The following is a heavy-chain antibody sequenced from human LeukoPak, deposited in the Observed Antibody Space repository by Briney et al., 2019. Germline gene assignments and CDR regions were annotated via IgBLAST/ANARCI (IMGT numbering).Heavy chain of an antibody. J-gene: IGHJ5*02. Sequence: PGGSLRLSCAASGFTLSSYAMSWVRQAPGKGLQWVSGISSSGGSTYYADSVKGRFTISRDNSKNTLYLQMNSLRAEDTAVYYCAKVGPPVVVNWFDPWGQGTLVTVSS. V-gene: IGHV3-23*01. CDR3: AKVGPPVVVNWFDP. CDR2: ISSSGGST. D-gene: IGHD2-15*01. CDR1: GFTLSSYA.